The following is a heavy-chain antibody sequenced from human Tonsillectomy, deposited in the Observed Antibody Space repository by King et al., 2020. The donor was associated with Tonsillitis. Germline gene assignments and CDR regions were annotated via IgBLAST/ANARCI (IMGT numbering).Heavy chain of an antibody. Sequence: VQLVESGGGLVQPGGSLRLSCAASGFTFSSYWMHWVRQAPGKGLVWVSRINSDGSSTSYADSVKGRFTISRDNAKHTLYLQMNSLRAENTAVYYCARRPYYGDYLNWYFDLWGRGTLVTVSS. CDR1: GFTFSSYW. J-gene: IGHJ2*01. D-gene: IGHD4-17*01. V-gene: IGHV3-74*01. CDR2: INSDGSST. CDR3: ARRPYYGDYLNWYFDL.